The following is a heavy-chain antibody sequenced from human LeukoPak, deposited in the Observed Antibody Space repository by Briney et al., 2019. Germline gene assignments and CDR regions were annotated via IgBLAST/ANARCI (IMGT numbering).Heavy chain of an antibody. J-gene: IGHJ5*02. D-gene: IGHD6-13*01. CDR3: VRPVSSSWSRWFDP. CDR2: INHSGSS. Sequence: SETLSLTCAVYGGSLSDYYWSWIRQPPGKGLEWIGEINHSGSSTYNPSLKSRVTISVDTSKNQFSLKLTSVTAADTTVYYCVRPVSSSWSRWFDPWGQGILVTVSS. CDR1: GGSLSDYY. V-gene: IGHV4-34*01.